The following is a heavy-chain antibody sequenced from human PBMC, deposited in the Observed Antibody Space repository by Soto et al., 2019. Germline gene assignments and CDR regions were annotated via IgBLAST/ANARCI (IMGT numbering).Heavy chain of an antibody. CDR3: ARSVAVPGAHIDY. D-gene: IGHD6-19*01. J-gene: IGHJ4*02. CDR1: GGSISSGDYY. Sequence: SETLSLTCTVSGGSISSGDYYWSWIRQPPGKGLELLGYVYYTGSTNYSPSLRIRVSISVDTSKNEFSLRLSSVTAADTAVYFCARSVAVPGAHIDYWGQGTQVTVSS. CDR2: VYYTGST. V-gene: IGHV4-61*08.